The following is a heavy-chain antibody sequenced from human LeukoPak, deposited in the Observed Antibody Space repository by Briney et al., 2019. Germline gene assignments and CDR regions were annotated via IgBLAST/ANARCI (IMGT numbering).Heavy chain of an antibody. D-gene: IGHD3-22*01. CDR2: IYHSGSP. V-gene: IGHV4-38-2*01. CDR3: ARSYYYHSSGYYYGDAIDI. J-gene: IGHJ3*02. Sequence: PSETLSLTCVVSGYSIRSGYYWGWIRQPPGKGLEWIGSIYHSGSPYYNPSLKSRVTISVDTSKNQFSLRLSSVTAADTAVYYCARSYYYHSSGYYYGDAIDIWGQGTMVTVSS. CDR1: GYSIRSGYY.